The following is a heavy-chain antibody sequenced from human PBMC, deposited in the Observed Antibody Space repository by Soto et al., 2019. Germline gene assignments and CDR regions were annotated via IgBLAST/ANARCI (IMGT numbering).Heavy chain of an antibody. CDR3: ARDLGYCSGGSCHRPYYYYGMDV. CDR2: ISSSSSTI. J-gene: IGHJ6*02. D-gene: IGHD2-15*01. CDR1: GFTFSSYS. V-gene: IGHV3-48*02. Sequence: EVQLVESGGGLVQPGGSLRLSCAASGFTFSSYSMNWVRQAPGKGLEWVSYISSSSSTIYYADSVKGRFTISRDNAKNSLYLQMNSLRDEDTAVYYCARDLGYCSGGSCHRPYYYYGMDVWGQGTTVTVSS.